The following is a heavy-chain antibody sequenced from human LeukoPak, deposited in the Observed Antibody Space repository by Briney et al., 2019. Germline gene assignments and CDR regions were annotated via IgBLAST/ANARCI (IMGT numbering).Heavy chain of an antibody. CDR3: ARGKVAGTTDY. CDR1: GGSISSYY. D-gene: IGHD6-19*01. J-gene: IGHJ4*02. Sequence: SETLSLTCTVSGGSISSYYWSWIRQPPGKGLEWIGYFYYSGSTYYNPSLKSRVTISVDTSKNQFSLKLSSVTAADTAVYYCARGKVAGTTDYWGQGTLVTVSS. V-gene: IGHV4-59*12. CDR2: FYYSGST.